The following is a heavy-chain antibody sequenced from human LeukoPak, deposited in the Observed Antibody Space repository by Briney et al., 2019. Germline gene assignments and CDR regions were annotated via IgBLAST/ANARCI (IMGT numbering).Heavy chain of an antibody. CDR3: ARGGNRFGGFYFDY. V-gene: IGHV4-31*03. CDR1: ADSLSSGGHY. Sequence: PSQTLSLTCTVSADSLSSGGHYWAWIRQLPGKGLESIGFIHHSGSSRHNPSLKDRVAISVDASRKQFALRLSSVIAADTAIYYCARGGNRFGGFYFDYWGQGIQVIVSS. D-gene: IGHD3-10*01. J-gene: IGHJ4*02. CDR2: IHHSGSS.